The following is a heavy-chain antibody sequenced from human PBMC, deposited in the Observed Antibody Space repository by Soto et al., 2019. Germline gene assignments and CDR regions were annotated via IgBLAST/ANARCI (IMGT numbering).Heavy chain of an antibody. J-gene: IGHJ6*02. CDR2: IYYSGST. CDR1: GGSVSSGSYY. Sequence: SETLSLTCTVSGGSVSSGSYYWSWIRQPPGKGLEWIGYIYYSGSTNYNPSLKSRVTISVDTSKNQFSLKLSSVTAADTAVYYCARDYGYCSGGSCYLFGMDVWGQGTTVTVSS. D-gene: IGHD2-15*01. V-gene: IGHV4-61*01. CDR3: ARDYGYCSGGSCYLFGMDV.